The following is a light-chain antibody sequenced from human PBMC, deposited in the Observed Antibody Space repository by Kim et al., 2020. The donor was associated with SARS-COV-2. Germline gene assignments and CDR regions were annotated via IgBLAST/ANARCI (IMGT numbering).Light chain of an antibody. J-gene: IGKJ4*01. CDR3: QQYAASPVT. CDR1: QSISITY. V-gene: IGKV3-20*01. CDR2: GAS. Sequence: EIVLTQSPGTLSLSPGERATLSCRASQSISITYLAWYQQKPGQAPRLLIYGASSRATGIPGRFSGGGSGTDFTLTISRLEPEDFAVYFCQQYAASPVTLGGGTKLEI.